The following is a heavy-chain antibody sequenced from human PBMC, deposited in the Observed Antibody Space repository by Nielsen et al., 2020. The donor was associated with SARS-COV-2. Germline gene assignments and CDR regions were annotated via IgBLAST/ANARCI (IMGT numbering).Heavy chain of an antibody. CDR2: IKQDGSEK. CDR3: ARVSRLTMAYYYYYGMDV. V-gene: IGHV3-7*05. Sequence: GESLKISCAASGFTFSSYWMSWVRQAPGKGLEWVANIKQDGSEKYYVDSVKGRFTISRDNAKNSLYLQMNSLRAEDTAVYYCARVSRLTMAYYYYYGMDVWGQGTTVTVSS. CDR1: GFTFSSYW. D-gene: IGHD4/OR15-4a*01. J-gene: IGHJ6*02.